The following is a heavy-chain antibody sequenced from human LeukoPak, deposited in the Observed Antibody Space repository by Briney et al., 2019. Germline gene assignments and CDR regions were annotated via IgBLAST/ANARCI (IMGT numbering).Heavy chain of an antibody. D-gene: IGHD1-14*01. CDR3: ATGQGHGMDV. V-gene: IGHV3-74*01. J-gene: IGHJ6*02. CDR2: INSDGSST. CDR1: GFTFSSYW. Sequence: QPGGSLRLSCAASGFTFSSYWMHWVRHAPGKGLAWVSRINSDGSSTSYADSVKGRFTISRDNAKNTLYLQMNSLRAEDTAVYYCATGQGHGMDVWGQGTTVTVSS.